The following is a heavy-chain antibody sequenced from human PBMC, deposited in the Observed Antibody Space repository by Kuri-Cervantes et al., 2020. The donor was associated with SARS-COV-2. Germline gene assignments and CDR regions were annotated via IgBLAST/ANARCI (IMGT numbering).Heavy chain of an antibody. V-gene: IGHV4-59*01. D-gene: IGHD3/OR15-3a*01. CDR3: SGRVDFSSVDY. Sequence: GSLRLSCTVSGDSITNYYLTWIRQPPGKGLEWIGYVSYNGATAYNPSLKSRVTMSLDTSKDQFSLRLSSVTAADTAVYYCSGRVDFSSVDYWGQGTLVTVSS. J-gene: IGHJ4*02. CDR1: GDSITNYY. CDR2: VSYNGAT.